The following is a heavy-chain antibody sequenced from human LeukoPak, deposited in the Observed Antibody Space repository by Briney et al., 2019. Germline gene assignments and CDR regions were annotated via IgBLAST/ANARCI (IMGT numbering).Heavy chain of an antibody. CDR1: GFTFSSYA. Sequence: GGSLRLSCAASGFTFSSYAMHWVRQARGKGVEWVAVISCDASITIYPDSMRGRFTISRDNSKNTLYLDMNNLRGEDTALYFCARDPIGGRPDYLDYWGQGTLVTVSS. V-gene: IGHV3-30*01. D-gene: IGHD3-10*01. CDR3: ARDPIGGRPDYLDY. CDR2: ISCDASIT. J-gene: IGHJ4*02.